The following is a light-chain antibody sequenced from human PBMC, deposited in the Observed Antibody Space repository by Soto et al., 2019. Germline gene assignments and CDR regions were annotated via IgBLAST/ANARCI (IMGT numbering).Light chain of an antibody. V-gene: IGLV2-14*03. CDR2: DVS. CDR3: SSYTSSSTNVV. Sequence: QSALTQPASVSGSPGQSITISCTGTSSDVGGYNYVSWYQHHPGKAPKLMIYDVSNRPSGVSNRFSGSKSGSTASLTISGLQAEDEADYYCSSYTSSSTNVVFGGGTKLTVL. CDR1: SSDVGGYNY. J-gene: IGLJ2*01.